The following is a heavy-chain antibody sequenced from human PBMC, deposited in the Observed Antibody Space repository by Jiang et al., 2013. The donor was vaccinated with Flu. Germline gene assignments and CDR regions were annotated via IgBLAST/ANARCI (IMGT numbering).Heavy chain of an antibody. CDR3: ARDAGEGDYFDY. V-gene: IGHV1-18*01. J-gene: IGHJ4*02. D-gene: IGHD3-10*01. Sequence: KLQGRVTMTTDTSTSTAYMELRSLRSDDTAVYYCARDAGEGDYFDYWGQGTLVTVSS.